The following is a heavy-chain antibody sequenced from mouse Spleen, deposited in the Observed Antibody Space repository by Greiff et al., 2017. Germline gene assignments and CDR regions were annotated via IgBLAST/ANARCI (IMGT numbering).Heavy chain of an antibody. CDR3: ARSGYDYDAMDY. CDR2: INPYNGDT. V-gene: IGHV1-20*01. Sequence: EVKLQESGPELVKPGDSVKISCKASGYSFTGYFMNWVMQSHGKSLEWIGRINPYNGDTFYNQKFKGKATLTVDKSSSTAHMELRSLTSEDSAVYYCARSGYDYDAMDYWGQGTSVTVSS. D-gene: IGHD3-1*01. J-gene: IGHJ4*01. CDR1: GYSFTGYF.